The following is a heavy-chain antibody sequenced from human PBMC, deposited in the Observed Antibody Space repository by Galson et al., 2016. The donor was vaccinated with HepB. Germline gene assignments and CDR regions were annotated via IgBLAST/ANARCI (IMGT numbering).Heavy chain of an antibody. J-gene: IGHJ4*02. D-gene: IGHD3-3*01. Sequence: SLRLSCAASGFSFITYSLNWVRQSPGKGLEWVSYISTSGTIYYADSVKGRFTISRDNAKNSLFLQMNSLRAEDTAVYYCARDLGYYRFDFWGQGTLVTVSS. CDR1: GFSFITYS. V-gene: IGHV3-48*01. CDR3: ARDLGYYRFDF. CDR2: ISTSGTI.